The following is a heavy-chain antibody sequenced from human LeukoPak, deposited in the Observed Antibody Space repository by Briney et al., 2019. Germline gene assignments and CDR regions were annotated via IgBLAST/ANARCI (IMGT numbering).Heavy chain of an antibody. D-gene: IGHD2-15*01. V-gene: IGHV4-59*08. CDR2: IYHSGST. Sequence: PSETLSLTCIVSGGSISCYYWSWIRQPPGKGLEWIGYIYHSGSTNYNPSLKSRVTISLDTSKNQFSLSLSSVTAADTAVYYCARHRCSGGSCYSFEYNWFDPWGQGTLVTVSS. J-gene: IGHJ5*02. CDR1: GGSISCYY. CDR3: ARHRCSGGSCYSFEYNWFDP.